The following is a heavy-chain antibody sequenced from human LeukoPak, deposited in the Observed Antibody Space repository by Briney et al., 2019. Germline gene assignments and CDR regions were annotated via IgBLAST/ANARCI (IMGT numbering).Heavy chain of an antibody. Sequence: GGSLRLSSAASGFTFSSYSMNWVRQAPGKGLEWVSSINSSSSYIYYADSVKGRFTISRDNAKNSLYLQMNSLRAEDTAVYYCARDGDIVVVPAAIRYYYYGMDVWGKGTTVTVSS. J-gene: IGHJ6*04. CDR1: GFTFSSYS. CDR3: ARDGDIVVVPAAIRYYYYGMDV. CDR2: INSSSSYI. D-gene: IGHD2-2*01. V-gene: IGHV3-21*01.